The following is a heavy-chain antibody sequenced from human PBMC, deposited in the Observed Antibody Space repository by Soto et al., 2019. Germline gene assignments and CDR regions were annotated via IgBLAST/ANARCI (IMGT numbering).Heavy chain of an antibody. V-gene: IGHV3-48*02. CDR1: GITFSSYS. J-gene: IGHJ4*02. Sequence: EVQLVESGGGLVQPGESLRLSCTASGITFSSYSMNWVRQAPGKGLAWISYISSSKTTYADSVKGRFTISRDNAKNSVYLQMNSLRDEDTAVYYCVGDQDVHTPMVNGNYWGRGTRVTVSS. CDR2: ISSSKTT. CDR3: VGDQDVHTPMVNGNY. D-gene: IGHD3-10*01.